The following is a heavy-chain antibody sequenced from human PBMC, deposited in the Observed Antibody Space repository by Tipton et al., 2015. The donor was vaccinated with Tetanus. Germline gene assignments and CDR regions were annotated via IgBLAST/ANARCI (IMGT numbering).Heavy chain of an antibody. Sequence: GSLRLSCAASGSTFSDYYMTWIRQAPGKGLEWVSYITGGGSSIYYADSVKGRFTISRDNAKNSLYLQMNSLRVEDTAVYYCAGPALLSTYGLDIWGQGTMVTVSS. CDR3: AGPALLSTYGLDI. CDR2: ITGGGSSI. D-gene: IGHD2-8*01. J-gene: IGHJ3*02. CDR1: GSTFSDYY. V-gene: IGHV3-11*01.